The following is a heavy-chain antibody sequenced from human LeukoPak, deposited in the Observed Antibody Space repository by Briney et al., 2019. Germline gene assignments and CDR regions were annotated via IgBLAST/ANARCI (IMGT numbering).Heavy chain of an antibody. D-gene: IGHD2-2*01. Sequence: GGSLRLSCAASGFTFSSYWMHWVRQAPGKGLVWVSRINSDGSSTSYADSVKGRFTISRDNAKNTLYLQMNSLRAEDTAVYYCATSRCLWCHFDYWGQGTLVTVSS. V-gene: IGHV3-74*01. CDR1: GFTFSSYW. CDR3: ATSRCLWCHFDY. CDR2: INSDGSST. J-gene: IGHJ4*02.